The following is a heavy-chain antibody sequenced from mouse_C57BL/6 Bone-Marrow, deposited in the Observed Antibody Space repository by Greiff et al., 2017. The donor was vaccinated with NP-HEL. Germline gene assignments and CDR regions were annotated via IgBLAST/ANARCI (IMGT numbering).Heavy chain of an antibody. Sequence: EVKLVESEGGLVQPGSSMKLSCTASGFTFSDYYMAWVRQVPEKGLAWVANINYDGSSTYYLDSLKSRFIISRDNAKNILYLQMSSLKSEDTATYYCARDNYFFMDYWGQGTSVTVSS. J-gene: IGHJ4*01. V-gene: IGHV5-16*01. D-gene: IGHD1-3*01. CDR2: INYDGSST. CDR3: ARDNYFFMDY. CDR1: GFTFSDYY.